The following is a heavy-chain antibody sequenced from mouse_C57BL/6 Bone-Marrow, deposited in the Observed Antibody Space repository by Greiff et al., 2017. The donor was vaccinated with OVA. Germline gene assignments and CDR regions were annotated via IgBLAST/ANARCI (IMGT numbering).Heavy chain of an antibody. Sequence: EVQLVESGGGLVQPGGSMKLSCAASGFTFSDAWMDWVRQSPEKGLEWVAEIRNKANNHATYYAESVKGRFTISRDDSKSSVYLQMNSLRAEDTGIYYCTRLYYYGSSPWFAYWGQGTLVTVSA. CDR2: IRNKANNHAT. D-gene: IGHD1-1*01. J-gene: IGHJ3*01. CDR1: GFTFSDAW. V-gene: IGHV6-6*01. CDR3: TRLYYYGSSPWFAY.